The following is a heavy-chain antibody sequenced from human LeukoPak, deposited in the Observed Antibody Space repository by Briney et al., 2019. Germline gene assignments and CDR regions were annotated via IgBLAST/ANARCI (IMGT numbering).Heavy chain of an antibody. CDR1: GDITHY. J-gene: IGHJ4*02. CDR3: ARHITTPGDFWSGYQIDY. V-gene: IGHV4-39*01. D-gene: IGHD3-3*01. Sequence: SETLSLTCTVSGDITHYWGWIRQPPGKGLECIGSIYFSGSAYYNPSLRSRVTISLDTSKKQLSLKLNSVTAADTAVYYCARHITTPGDFWSGYQIDYWGQGTLVTVSS. CDR2: IYFSGSA.